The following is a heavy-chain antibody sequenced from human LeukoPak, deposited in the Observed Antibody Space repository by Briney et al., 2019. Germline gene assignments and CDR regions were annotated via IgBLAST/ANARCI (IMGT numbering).Heavy chain of an antibody. Sequence: SETLSLTCTVSGGSISSSSHYWGWIRQPPGKGLEWIGSIYYSGKTYYNPSLKSRVTISVDTSKNQFSLKLSSVTAADTAVYYCAKLIAARPQPADYWGQGTLVTVSS. CDR1: GGSISSSSHY. CDR2: IYYSGKT. CDR3: AKLIAARPQPADY. V-gene: IGHV4-39*01. D-gene: IGHD6-6*01. J-gene: IGHJ4*02.